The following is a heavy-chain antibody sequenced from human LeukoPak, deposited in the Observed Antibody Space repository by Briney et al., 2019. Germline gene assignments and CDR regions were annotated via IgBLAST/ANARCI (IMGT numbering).Heavy chain of an antibody. CDR2: ISYDGSNK. V-gene: IGHV3-30-3*01. J-gene: IGHJ6*02. Sequence: GGSLRLSCAASGFTFSSYAMHWVRQAPGKGPEWVAVISYDGSNKYYADSVKGRFTISRDNSKNTLYLQMNSLRAEDTAVYYCARGNQLVNGMDVWGQGTTVTVSS. CDR1: GFTFSSYA. D-gene: IGHD6-6*01. CDR3: ARGNQLVNGMDV.